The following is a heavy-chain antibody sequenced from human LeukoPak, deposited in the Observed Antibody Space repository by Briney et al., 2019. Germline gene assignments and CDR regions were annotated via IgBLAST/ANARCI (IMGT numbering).Heavy chain of an antibody. J-gene: IGHJ3*02. CDR3: ARPPAPSHAFDI. D-gene: IGHD6-6*01. Sequence: GGSLRLSCAASGFTVSSNYMSWVRQAPGKGLEWVSVIYSGGSTYYADSVKGRFTISRDNSKNTLYLQMNSLRAEDTAVYYCARPPAPSHAFDIWGQGTMVTVSS. V-gene: IGHV3-66*04. CDR2: IYSGGST. CDR1: GFTVSSNY.